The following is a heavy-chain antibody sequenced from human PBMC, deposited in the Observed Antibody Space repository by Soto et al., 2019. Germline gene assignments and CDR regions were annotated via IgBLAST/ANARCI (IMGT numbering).Heavy chain of an antibody. Sequence: QVQLQQWGAGLLKPSETLSLTCAVYGGSSSGYYWSWIRHPPGKGLQWIAEINDSGSTNYNPSLKSRGTISVDTSKNQFSLKLSSVTAADTAVYYCARAGIAAAGTDAFDIWGQGTMVTVSS. J-gene: IGHJ3*02. V-gene: IGHV4-34*01. CDR1: GGSSSGYY. CDR3: ARAGIAAAGTDAFDI. D-gene: IGHD6-13*01. CDR2: INDSGST.